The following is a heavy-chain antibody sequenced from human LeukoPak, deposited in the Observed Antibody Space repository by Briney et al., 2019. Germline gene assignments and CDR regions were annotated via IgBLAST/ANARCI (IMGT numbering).Heavy chain of an antibody. J-gene: IGHJ6*04. Sequence: ASVKVSCKSSGYTFTSHGISWVRRAPGQGLEWMGWISTYSGNTHYAQKLQGRVSMTTDTSTSTAYMYRRSLRSDDTAVYYCARDLRYSSGWAASGMTVSGKGTTVTISS. CDR1: GYTFTSHG. V-gene: IGHV1-18*01. D-gene: IGHD6-19*01. CDR2: ISTYSGNT. CDR3: ARDLRYSSGWAASGMTV.